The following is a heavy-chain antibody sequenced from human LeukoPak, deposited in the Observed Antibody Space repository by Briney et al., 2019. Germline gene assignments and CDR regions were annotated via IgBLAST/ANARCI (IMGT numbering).Heavy chain of an antibody. D-gene: IGHD3-16*01. CDR2: IWYDGSNK. CDR3: ARDGGPWSLHYFDY. CDR1: GFTFSSYG. Sequence: GGSLRLSCAASGFTFSSYGMHWVRQAPGKGLEWVAVIWYDGSNKYYADSVKGRFTISRDNSKNTLYLRMNSLRAEDTAVYSCARDGGPWSLHYFDYWGQGTLVTVSS. V-gene: IGHV3-33*01. J-gene: IGHJ4*02.